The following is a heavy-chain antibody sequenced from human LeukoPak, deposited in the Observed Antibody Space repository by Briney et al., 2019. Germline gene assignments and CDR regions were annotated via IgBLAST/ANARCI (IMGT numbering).Heavy chain of an antibody. V-gene: IGHV3-30*03. CDR3: ARDREIWLPHNWFDP. CDR2: ISYDGSNK. Sequence: GGSLRLSCTASGFTFSTYGMHWVCQAPGKGLEWVTVISYDGSNKHNADSVKGRFTISRDNSKNTLYLQMNSLRREDTAVYFCARDREIWLPHNWFDPWGQGTLVTVSS. D-gene: IGHD5-24*01. CDR1: GFTFSTYG. J-gene: IGHJ5*02.